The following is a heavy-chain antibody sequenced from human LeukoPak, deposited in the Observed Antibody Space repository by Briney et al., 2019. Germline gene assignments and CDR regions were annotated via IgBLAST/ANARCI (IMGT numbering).Heavy chain of an antibody. V-gene: IGHV3-30*04. Sequence: PGESLRLSCAASGFTFSSYAMHWVRQAPGKGLEGVAVISYDGSNKYYANSVKGPFNISRDNSTNTLYLPMNSLRAEVTAVYYCARTYSGYDYYYYSGMDVWGQGTTVTVSS. CDR3: ARTYSGYDYYYYSGMDV. D-gene: IGHD5-12*01. CDR1: GFTFSSYA. J-gene: IGHJ6*02. CDR2: ISYDGSNK.